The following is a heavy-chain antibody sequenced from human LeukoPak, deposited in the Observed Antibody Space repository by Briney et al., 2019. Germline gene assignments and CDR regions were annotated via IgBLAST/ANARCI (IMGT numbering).Heavy chain of an antibody. J-gene: IGHJ5*02. V-gene: IGHV3-11*03. Sequence: GGSLRLSCAASGFTFSDYYMSWVRQAPGKGLEWVSYISSTGTYTSHADSVKDRFTISRDDAKNSLYLQMNSLRAEDTAVYYCAKTATHRTWFDPWGQGTLVTVSS. CDR3: AKTATHRTWFDP. CDR2: ISSTGTYT. CDR1: GFTFSDYY. D-gene: IGHD5-24*01.